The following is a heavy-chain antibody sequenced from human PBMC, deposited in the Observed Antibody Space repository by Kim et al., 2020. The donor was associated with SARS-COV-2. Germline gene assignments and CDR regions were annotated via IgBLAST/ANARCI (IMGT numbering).Heavy chain of an antibody. CDR1: GFTFSSYA. V-gene: IGHV3-30-3*01. CDR2: ISYDGSNK. J-gene: IGHJ5*02. CDR3: ARDGAAAGRGGGWFDP. D-gene: IGHD6-13*01. Sequence: GGSLRLSCAASGFTFSSYAMHWVRQAPGKGLEWVAVISYDGSNKYYADSVKGRFTISRDNSKNTLYLQMNSLRAEDTAVYYCARDGAAAGRGGGWFDPWGQGTLVTVSS.